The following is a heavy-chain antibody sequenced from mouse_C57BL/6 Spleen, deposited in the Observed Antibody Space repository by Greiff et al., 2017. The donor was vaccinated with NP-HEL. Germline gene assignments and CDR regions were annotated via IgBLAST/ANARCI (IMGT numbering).Heavy chain of an antibody. CDR2: IYPGSGST. D-gene: IGHD1-1*01. CDR1: GYTFTSYW. Sequence: VQLQQPGAELVKPGASVKMSCKASGYTFTSYWITWVKQRPGQGLEWIGDIYPGSGSTNYNEKFKSKATLTVDTSSSTAYMQLSSLTSEDSAVYYCARSTVVAPFFDYWGQGTTLTVSS. CDR3: ARSTVVAPFFDY. V-gene: IGHV1-55*01. J-gene: IGHJ2*01.